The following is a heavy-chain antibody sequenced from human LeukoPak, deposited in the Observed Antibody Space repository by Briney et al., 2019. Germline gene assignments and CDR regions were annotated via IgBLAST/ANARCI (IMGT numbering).Heavy chain of an antibody. V-gene: IGHV3-7*01. CDR2: IKQDGSEQ. CDR3: AELGITMIGGV. J-gene: IGHJ6*04. D-gene: IGHD3-10*02. CDR1: GFTFSSYW. Sequence: GGSLRLSCAASGFTFSSYWMSWVRQAPGKGLVWVANIKQDGSEQYYVDSVKGRLTISRDNAKNSLYLQMNSLRAEDTAVYYCAELGITMIGGVWGKGTTVTISS.